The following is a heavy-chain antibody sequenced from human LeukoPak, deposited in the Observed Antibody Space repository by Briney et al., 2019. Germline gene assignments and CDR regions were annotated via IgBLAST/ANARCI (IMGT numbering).Heavy chain of an antibody. J-gene: IGHJ6*03. Sequence: GGSLRLSCAASGFTFSSYGIHWVRQAPGKGLEWVAFIRYDGSNKYYTDSVKGRFTISRDNSKNTLYLQMNSLRAEDTAVYYCXXXRGWEASYYYYYMDVWGKGTTVTISS. CDR1: GFTFSSYG. V-gene: IGHV3-30*02. CDR2: IRYDGSNK. D-gene: IGHD1-26*01. CDR3: XXXRGWEASYYYYYMDV.